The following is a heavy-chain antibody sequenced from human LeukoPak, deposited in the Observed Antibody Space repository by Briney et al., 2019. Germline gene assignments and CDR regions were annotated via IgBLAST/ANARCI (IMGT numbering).Heavy chain of an antibody. D-gene: IGHD2-15*01. CDR2: ISHSGST. Sequence: PSETLSLTCAVSDDSLNNDDWWSWVRQPPGKGLEWIGEISHSGSTNYNPSFKSRVTISLDNSMNQFSLSLTSVTAADTAVYYCARCGSKRRDYWGQGTLITVSS. CDR3: ARCGSKRRDY. J-gene: IGHJ4*02. CDR1: DDSLNNDDW. V-gene: IGHV4-4*02.